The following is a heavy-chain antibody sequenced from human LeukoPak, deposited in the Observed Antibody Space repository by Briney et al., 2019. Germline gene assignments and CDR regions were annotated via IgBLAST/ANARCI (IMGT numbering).Heavy chain of an antibody. CDR3: ARVGWELPFDC. Sequence: SETLSLTCTVSGGSSRSGGYYWSWIRQPPGKGLEWIGYIYHSGSTYYNPSLKSRVTISVDRSKNQFSLNLSSVTAADTAVYYCARVGWELPFDCWGQGTLVTVSS. D-gene: IGHD1-26*01. J-gene: IGHJ4*02. CDR2: IYHSGST. CDR1: GGSSRSGGYY. V-gene: IGHV4-30-2*01.